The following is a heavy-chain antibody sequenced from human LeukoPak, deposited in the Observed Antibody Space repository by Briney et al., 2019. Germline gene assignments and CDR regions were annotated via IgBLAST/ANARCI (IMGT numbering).Heavy chain of an antibody. D-gene: IGHD1-1*01. Sequence: GESLKISCKASGYSFTKYWIGWVRQMPGKGLEWMGIIYPGDSDTRYSPSSQGQVTISADKSISTAYLQWSSLQASGTAMYHCVRLFRNWSDGGVDQWGQGTLVTVSS. J-gene: IGHJ4*02. CDR1: GYSFTKYW. V-gene: IGHV5-51*01. CDR2: IYPGDSDT. CDR3: VRLFRNWSDGGVDQ.